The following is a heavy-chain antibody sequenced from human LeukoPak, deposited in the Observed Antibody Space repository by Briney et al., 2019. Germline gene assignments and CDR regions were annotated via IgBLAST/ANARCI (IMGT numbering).Heavy chain of an antibody. CDR2: IYYSGST. CDR1: GGSISSYY. Sequence: SETLSLTCTVSGGSISSYYWSWIRQPPGKGLEWIGYIYYSGSTNYNPSLKSRVTISVDTSKNQFSLKLSSVTAADTAVYYCARVTREYYYDSSGYQYVNYFDYWGQGTLVTVSS. CDR3: ARVTREYYYDSSGYQYVNYFDY. D-gene: IGHD3-22*01. V-gene: IGHV4-59*01. J-gene: IGHJ4*02.